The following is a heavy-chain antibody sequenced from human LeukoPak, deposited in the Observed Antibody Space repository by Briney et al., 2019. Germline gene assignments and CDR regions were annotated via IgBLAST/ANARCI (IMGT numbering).Heavy chain of an antibody. J-gene: IGHJ4*02. D-gene: IGHD2-21*01. V-gene: IGHV3-9*01. Sequence: GGSLRLSCEVSGVIFEQYGMHWVRQAPGKGLEWVAGISWNGVTINYGDSVKGRFTISRDNAKSFLYLQMNSLRPEDTALYYCVKDISDWSYFDYWGQGTRVTVSP. CDR1: GVIFEQYG. CDR3: VKDISDWSYFDY. CDR2: ISWNGVTI.